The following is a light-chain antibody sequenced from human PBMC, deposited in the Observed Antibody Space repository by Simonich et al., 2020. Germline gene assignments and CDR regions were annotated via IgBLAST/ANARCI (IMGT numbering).Light chain of an antibody. CDR1: SSDVGGDNY. Sequence: QSALTQPASVSGSPGQSITISCTETSSDVGGDNYVSWYQQHPGKAPKLMIYDVSKRPSGVSNRFSGSKSGNTASLTISGLQAEDEADYYCSSYTSSSTYWVFGGGTKLTVL. J-gene: IGLJ3*02. V-gene: IGLV2-14*01. CDR2: DVS. CDR3: SSYTSSSTYWV.